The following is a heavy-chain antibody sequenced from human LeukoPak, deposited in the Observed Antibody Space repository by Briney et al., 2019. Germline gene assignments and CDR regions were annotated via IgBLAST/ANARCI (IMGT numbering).Heavy chain of an antibody. J-gene: IGHJ3*02. D-gene: IGHD6-19*01. CDR2: ISSGGETV. V-gene: IGHV3-11*04. Sequence: LSLTCAVYGGSFSGYYWSWIRQPPGKGLEWLSYISSGGETVYYADSVKGRVTIFRDNAKNSLYLQMNSLRVKDTAIYYCARDGRAVAFDIWGQGTMVTVSS. CDR1: GGSFSGYY. CDR3: ARDGRAVAFDI.